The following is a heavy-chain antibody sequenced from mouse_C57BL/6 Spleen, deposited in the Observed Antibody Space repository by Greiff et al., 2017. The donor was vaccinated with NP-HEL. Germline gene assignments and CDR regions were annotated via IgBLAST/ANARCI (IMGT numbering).Heavy chain of an antibody. V-gene: IGHV1-54*01. CDR3: AREGTTVVADY. CDR2: LNPGSGGT. J-gene: IGHJ2*01. Sequence: QVQLQQSGAELVRPGTSVKVSCKASGYAFTNYLIEWVKQRPGQGLEWIGVLNPGSGGTNYNEKFKGKATLTADKSSSTAYMQLSSLTSEESAVYFCAREGTTVVADYGGKGTTLTVSS. D-gene: IGHD1-1*01. CDR1: GYAFTNYL.